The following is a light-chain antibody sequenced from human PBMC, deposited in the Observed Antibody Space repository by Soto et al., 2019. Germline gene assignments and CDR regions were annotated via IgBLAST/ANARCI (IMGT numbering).Light chain of an antibody. CDR1: SSDVGAYNY. CDR2: EVS. CDR3: SSYTSNSTLV. J-gene: IGLJ3*02. V-gene: IGLV2-14*01. Sequence: QLVLTQPASVSGSPGQSITISCTGTSSDVGAYNYVSWYQQHPDKAPKLMIFEVSDRPSGVSNRFSGSNSGNTASLTISGLQAEDEADYFCSSYTSNSTLVFGGGTKVTVL.